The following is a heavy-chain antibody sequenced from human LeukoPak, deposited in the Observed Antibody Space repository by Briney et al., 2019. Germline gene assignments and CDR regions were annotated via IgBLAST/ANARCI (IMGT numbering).Heavy chain of an antibody. J-gene: IGHJ4*02. CDR1: GYTFTGYY. CDR2: INPNSGGT. CDR3: ARRTSGYCTNGVCFAPDY. V-gene: IGHV1-2*02. D-gene: IGHD2-8*01. Sequence: ASVKVSCKASGYTFTGYYMHWVRQAPGQGLEWMGWINPNSGGTNYAQKFQGRVTMTRDTSISTAYMELSRLRSDDTAVYYCARRTSGYCTNGVCFAPDYWGQGTLVTVSS.